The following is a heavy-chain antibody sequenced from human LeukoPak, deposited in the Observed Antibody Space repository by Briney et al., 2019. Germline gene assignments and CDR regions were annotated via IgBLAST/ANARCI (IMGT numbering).Heavy chain of an antibody. Sequence: SETLSLTCTVSGYSISSGYYWGWIRQPPGKGLEWIGSIYHSGSTYYNPSLKSRVTISVDTSKNQFSLKLSSVTAADPAVYYCARTQKNRDYGDYLFDYRGQGRLVTVSS. CDR2: IYHSGST. D-gene: IGHD4-17*01. V-gene: IGHV4-38-2*02. CDR3: ARTQKNRDYGDYLFDY. J-gene: IGHJ4*02. CDR1: GYSISSGYY.